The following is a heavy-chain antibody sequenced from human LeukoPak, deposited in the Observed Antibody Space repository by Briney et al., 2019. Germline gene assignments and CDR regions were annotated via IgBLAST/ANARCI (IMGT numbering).Heavy chain of an antibody. Sequence: PSETLSLTCTVSGYSISSGYYWGWIRQPPGKGLEWIGSIYYSGSTYYNPSLKSRVTMSVDTSKNQFSLKLSSVTAADTAVYYCARQQQWLGQAVNYFDYWGQGTLVTVSS. CDR3: ARQQQWLGQAVNYFDY. CDR1: GYSISSGYY. D-gene: IGHD6-19*01. J-gene: IGHJ4*02. V-gene: IGHV4-38-2*02. CDR2: IYYSGST.